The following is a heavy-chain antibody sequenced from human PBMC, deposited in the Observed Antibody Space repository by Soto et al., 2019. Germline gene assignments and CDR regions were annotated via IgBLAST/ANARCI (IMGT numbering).Heavy chain of an antibody. D-gene: IGHD3-9*01. CDR3: AREYYGLLTGYYTDY. J-gene: IGHJ4*02. CDR2: ISGDGVTT. V-gene: IGHV3-74*01. CDR1: GFPFSSYW. Sequence: EVQLVESGGDLVQRGGSLRLSCAASGFPFSSYWMHWVRHTPGKGLDWVARISGDGVTTYYADSVTGRFTVSRDNAKNTQSLQISGLRAEDTAVYYCAREYYGLLTGYYTDYWGQGTPVSVSS.